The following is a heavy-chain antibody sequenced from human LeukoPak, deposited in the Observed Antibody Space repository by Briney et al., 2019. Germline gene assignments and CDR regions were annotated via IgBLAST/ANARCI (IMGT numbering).Heavy chain of an antibody. D-gene: IGHD3-10*01. J-gene: IGHJ4*02. Sequence: SETLSLTRAVSAYSFSSDYHWGWIRQPPGQGLEWIGAMHHSGSTYYNPSLKSRVTISVDTSKNQVSLKLNSVTAADTAVYYCARDRSYYTFDYWGQGTLVIVSA. CDR2: MHHSGST. CDR1: AYSFSSDYH. CDR3: ARDRSYYTFDY. V-gene: IGHV4-38-2*02.